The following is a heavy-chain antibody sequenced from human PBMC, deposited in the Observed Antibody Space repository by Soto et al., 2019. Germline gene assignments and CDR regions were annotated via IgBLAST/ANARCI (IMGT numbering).Heavy chain of an antibody. V-gene: IGHV3-23*01. CDR3: ANRPLIYRSSTSCYASVGAFDI. J-gene: IGHJ3*02. Sequence: GGSLRLSCAASGFTFSSYAMSWVRQAPGKGLEWVSAISGSGGSTYYADSVKGRFTISRDNSKNTLYLQMNSLRAEDTAVYYCANRPLIYRSSTSCYASVGAFDIWGQGTMVTVSS. D-gene: IGHD2-2*01. CDR2: ISGSGGST. CDR1: GFTFSSYA.